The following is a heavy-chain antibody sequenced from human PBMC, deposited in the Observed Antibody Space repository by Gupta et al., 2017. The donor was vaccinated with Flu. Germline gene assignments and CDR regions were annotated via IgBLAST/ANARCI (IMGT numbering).Heavy chain of an antibody. V-gene: IGHV1-58*02. CDR3: AAGLVVAATSVVITFDI. D-gene: IGHD2-15*01. CDR2: IVVGSGNT. CDR1: GFTFTSSA. Sequence: QMQLVQSGPEVKQPGTSVKVSCKASGFTFTSSAMQWVRQARGQRLEWIGWIVVGSGNTNYAQKFQKRVTIARDMSTSTAYMEVSSLGSEDTAVYYCAAGLVVAATSVVITFDIWGQGTIVTVSS. J-gene: IGHJ3*02.